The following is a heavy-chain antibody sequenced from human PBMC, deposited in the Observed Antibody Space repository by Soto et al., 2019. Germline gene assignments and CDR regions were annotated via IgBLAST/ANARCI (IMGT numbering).Heavy chain of an antibody. CDR1: GFTFSSYG. V-gene: IGHV3-30*18. Sequence: QVQLVESGGGVVQPGRSLRLSCAASGFTFSSYGMHWVRQAPGKGLEWVAVISYDESNKYYADSVEGRFTISRDNSKNTLYVQMNSLRAEDTAVYYCTKGVVVITSYFQHWGQGTLVTVSS. J-gene: IGHJ1*01. CDR2: ISYDESNK. CDR3: TKGVVVITSYFQH. D-gene: IGHD3-22*01.